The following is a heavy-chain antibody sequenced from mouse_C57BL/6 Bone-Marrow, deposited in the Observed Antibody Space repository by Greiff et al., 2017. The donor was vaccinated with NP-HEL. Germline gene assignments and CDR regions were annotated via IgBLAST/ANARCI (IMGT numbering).Heavy chain of an antibody. CDR1: GYTFTSHW. CDR3: ATLFITTLVAFDY. V-gene: IGHV1-56*01. CDR2: IFPGSGST. J-gene: IGHJ2*01. D-gene: IGHD1-1*01. Sequence: QVQLKQSGPELVRPGASVKISCKAPGYTFTSHWMQWVRQRPGQGLEWIGEIFPGSGSTYYNEKLKGKATLTVNTSSSTAYMQLSSLTSEDSAVYFFATLFITTLVAFDYWGQGTTLTVSS.